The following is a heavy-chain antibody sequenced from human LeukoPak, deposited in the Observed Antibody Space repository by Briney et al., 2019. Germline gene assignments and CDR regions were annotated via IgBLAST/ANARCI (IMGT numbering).Heavy chain of an antibody. CDR1: GGSISSSNW. D-gene: IGHD3-10*01. Sequence: PSGTLSLTCAVSGGSISSSNWWSWVRQPPGKGLEWIGYIYYSGSTNYNPSLKSRVTISVDTSKNQFSLKLSSVTAADTAVYYCARGGFTMVRGVISHWFDPWGQGTLVTVSS. J-gene: IGHJ5*02. CDR3: ARGGFTMVRGVISHWFDP. CDR2: IYYSGST. V-gene: IGHV4-4*02.